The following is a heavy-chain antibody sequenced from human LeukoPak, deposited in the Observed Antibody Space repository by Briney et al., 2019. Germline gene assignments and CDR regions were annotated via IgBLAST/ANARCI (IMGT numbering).Heavy chain of an antibody. CDR3: VRTDIVVVVAAPFDAFDI. CDR1: GYTFTGYY. D-gene: IGHD2-15*01. J-gene: IGHJ3*02. Sequence: GASVTVSCRASGYTFTGYYMHWVRQAPGHRLEWMGWINPNSGATTYAQKFQGRVTMTRDTSISTAYMELSRLRSDDTAVYYCVRTDIVVVVAAPFDAFDIRGKGTMVTVS. CDR2: INPNSGAT. V-gene: IGHV1-2*02.